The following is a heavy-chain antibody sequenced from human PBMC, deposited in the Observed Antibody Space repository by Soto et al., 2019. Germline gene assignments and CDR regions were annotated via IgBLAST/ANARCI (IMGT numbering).Heavy chain of an antibody. CDR1: GGSFSGYY. Sequence: SETLSLTCAVYGGSFSGYYWSWIRQPPGKGLEWIGEINHSGSTNYNPSLKSRVTISVDTSKNQFSLKLSSVTAADTAVYYCARRAAAGSDYWGQGTLVTVSS. CDR3: ARRAAAGSDY. V-gene: IGHV4-34*01. CDR2: INHSGST. D-gene: IGHD6-13*01. J-gene: IGHJ4*02.